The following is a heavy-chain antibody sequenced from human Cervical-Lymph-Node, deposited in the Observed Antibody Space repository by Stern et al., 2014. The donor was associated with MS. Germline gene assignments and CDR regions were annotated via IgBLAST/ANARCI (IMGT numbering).Heavy chain of an antibody. V-gene: IGHV3-33*01. D-gene: IGHD3-22*01. Sequence: QVQLVESGGGVVQPGRSLRISCEASEFTFSSFGVHWVRQAPGKGLEWVALIWYDGSKKYYSDSVKGRFTVSRDNSKNTVYLQMNSLRVGDTAVYYCARAEYYYDDGGDYLQGPPGVDVWGQGTTVIVSS. CDR2: IWYDGSKK. J-gene: IGHJ6*02. CDR3: ARAEYYYDDGGDYLQGPPGVDV. CDR1: EFTFSSFG.